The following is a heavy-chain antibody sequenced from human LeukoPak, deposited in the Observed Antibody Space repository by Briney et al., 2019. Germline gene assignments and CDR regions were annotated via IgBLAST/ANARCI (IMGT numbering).Heavy chain of an antibody. J-gene: IGHJ6*03. Sequence: SETLSLTCTVSGYSISSGYYWGWIRQPPGKGLEWIGSIYHSGSTYYNPSLKSRVTIPVDTSKNQFSLKLSSVTAADTAVYYCAREGYYYGSGSYYNDPAYYYYYYYMDVWGKGTTVTISS. CDR1: GYSISSGYY. V-gene: IGHV4-38-2*02. CDR2: IYHSGST. D-gene: IGHD3-10*01. CDR3: AREGYYYGSGSYYNDPAYYYYYYYMDV.